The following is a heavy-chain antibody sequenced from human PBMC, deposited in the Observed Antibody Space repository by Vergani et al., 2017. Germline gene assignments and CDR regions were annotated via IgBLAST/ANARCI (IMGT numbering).Heavy chain of an antibody. V-gene: IGHV4-38-2*01. D-gene: IGHD2-2*02. Sequence: QVQLQESGPGLVKPSETLSLTCAVSGYSISTGYYWGWIRQPPGKGLEWIGYIYYSGSTYYNPSLKSRVTISVDTSKNQFSLKLSSVTAADTAVYYCARFIVVVPAAIGRYNWFDPWGQGTLVTVSS. CDR3: ARFIVVVPAAIGRYNWFDP. CDR2: IYYSGST. J-gene: IGHJ5*02. CDR1: GYSISTGYY.